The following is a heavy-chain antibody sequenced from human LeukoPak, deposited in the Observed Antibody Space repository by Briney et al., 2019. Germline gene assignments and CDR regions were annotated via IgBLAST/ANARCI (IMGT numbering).Heavy chain of an antibody. CDR3: ARDKGYDNLTGDYSGLDNWFDP. CDR2: INPSGGST. D-gene: IGHD3-9*01. Sequence: GASVKVSCKASGYTFTSYYMHWVRQAPGQGLEWMGIINPSGGSTSYAQKFQGRVTMTRDASTSTVYMELSSLRSEDTAVYYCARDKGYDNLTGDYSGLDNWFDPWGRGTLVTVSS. V-gene: IGHV1-46*01. CDR1: GYTFTSYY. J-gene: IGHJ5*02.